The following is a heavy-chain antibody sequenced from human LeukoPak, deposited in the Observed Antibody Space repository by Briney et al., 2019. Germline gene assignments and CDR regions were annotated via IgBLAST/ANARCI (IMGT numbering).Heavy chain of an antibody. V-gene: IGHV4-61*02. D-gene: IGHD3-10*01. CDR1: GGSISGGGHY. Sequence: PSETLSLTCTVSGGSISGGGHYWSWIRQPAGKGLEYLGRISSTGSTNYNPSLRSRVTISADTSKNHFSLKLTSVTAADTAVYYCARDQTYSGSGIYTYFDYWGQGILVTVSS. CDR2: ISSTGST. CDR3: ARDQTYSGSGIYTYFDY. J-gene: IGHJ4*02.